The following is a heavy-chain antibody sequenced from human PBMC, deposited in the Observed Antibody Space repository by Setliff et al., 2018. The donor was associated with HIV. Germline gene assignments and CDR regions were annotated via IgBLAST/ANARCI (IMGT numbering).Heavy chain of an antibody. CDR1: GGSFSGYY. CDR3: ARHLTTVTTSQLDY. Sequence: PSETLSLTCAVYGGSFSGYYWSWIRQPPGKGLEWIGSIYYSGSTYYNPSLKSRVTISVDTSKNQFSLKLSSVTAADTAVYYCARHLTTVTTSQLDYWGQGTLVTVSS. V-gene: IGHV4-34*01. J-gene: IGHJ4*02. CDR2: IYYSGST. D-gene: IGHD4-17*01.